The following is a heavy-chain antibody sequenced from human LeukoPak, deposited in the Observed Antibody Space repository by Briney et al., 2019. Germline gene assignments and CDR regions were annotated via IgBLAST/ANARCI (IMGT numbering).Heavy chain of an antibody. CDR1: GGSISSYY. CDR2: IYYSGST. Sequence: SETLSLTCTVSGGSISSYYWSWIRQPPGKGLEWIGYIYYSGSTNYNPSLKSRVTISVDTSKNQFSLKLSSVTAADTAVYYCAREETTVTVFDYWGQGTLVTVSS. CDR3: AREETTVTVFDY. D-gene: IGHD4-17*01. V-gene: IGHV4-59*12. J-gene: IGHJ4*02.